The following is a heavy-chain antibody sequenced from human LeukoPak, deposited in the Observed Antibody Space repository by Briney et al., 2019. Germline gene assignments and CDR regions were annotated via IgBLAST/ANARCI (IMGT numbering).Heavy chain of an antibody. CDR1: GYSFSSYW. Sequence: GESLKISCKGSGYSFSSYWTGWVRQMPGKGLEWMGIIYPGDSDTRYSPSFQGQVTISADKSISTAYLQWSSLKASDTAMYYCARRRSATVTTYFDHWGQGALVTVSS. D-gene: IGHD4-17*01. J-gene: IGHJ4*02. V-gene: IGHV5-51*01. CDR3: ARRRSATVTTYFDH. CDR2: IYPGDSDT.